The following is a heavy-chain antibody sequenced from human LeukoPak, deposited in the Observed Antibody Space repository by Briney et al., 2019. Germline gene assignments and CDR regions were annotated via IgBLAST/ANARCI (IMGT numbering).Heavy chain of an antibody. CDR2: IKSKTDGGTA. D-gene: IGHD6-19*01. J-gene: IGHJ3*02. CDR3: TTESRDRTGWYGAFDI. CDR1: GFIFYNAW. V-gene: IGHV3-15*01. Sequence: PGGSLRLSCAASGFIFYNAWLDWVRQAPGKGLEWVGRIKSKTDGGTADYPAPVKGRFTISGDDSTNTLFLQMNSLRTEDTAVYYCTTESRDRTGWYGAFDIWGQGTMVTVSS.